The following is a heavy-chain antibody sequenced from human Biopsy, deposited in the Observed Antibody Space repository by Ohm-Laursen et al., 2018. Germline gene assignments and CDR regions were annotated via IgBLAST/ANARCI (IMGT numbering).Heavy chain of an antibody. Sequence: SSVKVSCKGPGGTFSNYGVNWVRQAPGQGLGWLGGNIPILGTGNYAQKFQDRVTVAADTSTSTATMELRSLRSDDTAVYYCATKLTGYFHHWGQGTLVIVSS. CDR2: NIPILGTG. J-gene: IGHJ1*01. D-gene: IGHD3-9*01. CDR3: ATKLTGYFHH. CDR1: GGTFSNYG. V-gene: IGHV1-69*06.